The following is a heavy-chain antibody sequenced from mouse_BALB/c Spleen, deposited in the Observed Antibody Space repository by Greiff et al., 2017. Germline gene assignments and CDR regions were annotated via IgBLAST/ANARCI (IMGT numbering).Heavy chain of an antibody. D-gene: IGHD2-14*01. CDR2: ISSGGSYT. CDR3: ARDRSPFAY. CDR1: GFTFSSYA. J-gene: IGHJ3*01. Sequence: EVQRVESGGGLVKPGGSLKLSCAASGFTFSSYAMSWVRQSPEKRLEWVAEISSGGSYTYYPDTVTGRFTISRDNAKNTLYLEMSSLRSEDTAMYYCARDRSPFAYWGQGTLVTVSA. V-gene: IGHV5-9-4*01.